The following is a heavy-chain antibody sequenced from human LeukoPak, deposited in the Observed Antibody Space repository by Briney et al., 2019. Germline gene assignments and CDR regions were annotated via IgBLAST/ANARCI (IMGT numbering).Heavy chain of an antibody. J-gene: IGHJ3*01. Sequence: GGSLRLSCAASGFTFRTYSMTWVRQAPGKGLEWVSALGVSGGGPEYADSVKGRFTITRDDSKNTLYLQMDSLRAEDTAIYYCAKRRTSCQGNGFDVWGQGTVVTVSS. V-gene: IGHV3-23*01. CDR2: LGVSGGGP. CDR3: AKRRTSCQGNGFDV. D-gene: IGHD1-14*01. CDR1: GFTFRTYS.